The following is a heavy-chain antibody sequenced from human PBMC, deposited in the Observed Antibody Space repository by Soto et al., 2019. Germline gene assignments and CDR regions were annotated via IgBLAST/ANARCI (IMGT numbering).Heavy chain of an antibody. CDR1: GGAFGRYS. J-gene: IGHJ4*02. CDR2: VIPVFNTS. Sequence: SVKVSCKTSGGAFGRYSVSWVRQAPGQGLEWIGGVIPVFNTSNYSLKFQGRVAIFADVSTSTVFMELRSLRSEDTALYYCARGDEMTAVTIFEYWGQGTLVTVSS. D-gene: IGHD4-17*01. CDR3: ARGDEMTAVTIFEY. V-gene: IGHV1-69*13.